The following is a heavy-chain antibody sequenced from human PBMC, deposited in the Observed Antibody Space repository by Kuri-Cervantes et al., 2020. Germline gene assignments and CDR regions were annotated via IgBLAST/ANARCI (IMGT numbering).Heavy chain of an antibody. CDR2: VTWNSGII. Sequence: LTCAASGFTFDDYAMHWVRQALGKGLEWVSGVTWNSGIIAYADSVKGRFTISRDNAKNSLYLQMNSLRAEDTAVYYCAKDRVAAGSYYYYGMDVWGQGTTVTVSS. CDR3: AKDRVAAGSYYYYGMDV. V-gene: IGHV3-9*01. J-gene: IGHJ6*02. D-gene: IGHD6-13*01. CDR1: GFTFDDYA.